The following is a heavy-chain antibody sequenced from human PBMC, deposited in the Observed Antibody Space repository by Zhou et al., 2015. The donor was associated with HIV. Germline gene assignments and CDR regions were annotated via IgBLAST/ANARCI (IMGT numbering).Heavy chain of an antibody. CDR1: GGTFSSYA. CDR3: ARYCSGGSCYYRGAFDI. V-gene: IGHV1-69*01. CDR2: IIPIFGTA. Sequence: QVQLVQSGAEVKKPGSSVKVSCKASGGTFSSYAISWVRQAPGQGLEWMGGIIPIFGTANYAQKFQGRVTITADESTSTAYMELSSLRSEDTAVYYCARYCSGGSCYYRGAFDIWGQGTMVTVSS. J-gene: IGHJ3*02. D-gene: IGHD2-15*01.